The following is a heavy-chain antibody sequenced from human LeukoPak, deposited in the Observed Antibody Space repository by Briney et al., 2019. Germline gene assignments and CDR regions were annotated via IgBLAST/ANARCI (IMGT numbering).Heavy chain of an antibody. J-gene: IGHJ3*02. CDR2: INPNSGGT. V-gene: IGHV1-2*02. D-gene: IGHD6-19*01. CDR1: GYTFTGYY. Sequence: GASVKVSCKASGYTFTGYYMHWVRQAPGQGLEWMGWINPNSGGTNYAQKFQGRVTMTRDTSISTAYMELSRLRSDDTAVYYCARPRSGWYRDAFDIWGQGTMVTVSS. CDR3: ARPRSGWYRDAFDI.